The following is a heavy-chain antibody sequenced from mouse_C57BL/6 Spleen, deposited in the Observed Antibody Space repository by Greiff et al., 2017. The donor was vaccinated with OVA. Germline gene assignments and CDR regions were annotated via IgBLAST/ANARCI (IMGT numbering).Heavy chain of an antibody. Sequence: QVQLQQPGPELVKPGASVKLSCKASGYTFTSYWMHWVKQRPGQGLEWIGMIHPNSGSTNYNEKFKSKATLTVDKSSSPAYMQLSSLTSEDSAVYYCARADYYGSSPLYAMDYWGQGTSVTVSS. CDR1: GYTFTSYW. V-gene: IGHV1-64*01. CDR3: ARADYYGSSPLYAMDY. CDR2: IHPNSGST. D-gene: IGHD1-1*01. J-gene: IGHJ4*01.